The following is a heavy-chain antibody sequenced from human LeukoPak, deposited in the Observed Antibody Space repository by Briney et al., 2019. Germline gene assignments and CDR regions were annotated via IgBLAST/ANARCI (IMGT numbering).Heavy chain of an antibody. V-gene: IGHV4-59*01. CDR2: IYHSGST. Sequence: SETLSLTCTVSGGSISSYYWSWIRQPPGKGLEWIGYIYHSGSTNYNPSLKSRVTISVDTSKNQFSLKLSSVTAADTAVYYCARGGVIVFAFDIWGQGTMVTVSS. CDR3: ARGGVIVFAFDI. D-gene: IGHD3-16*02. CDR1: GGSISSYY. J-gene: IGHJ3*02.